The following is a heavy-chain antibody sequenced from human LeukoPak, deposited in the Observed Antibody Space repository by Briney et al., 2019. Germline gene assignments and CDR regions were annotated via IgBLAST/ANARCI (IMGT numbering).Heavy chain of an antibody. CDR3: ARRITISGVGYYMDV. CDR2: ISSSGNSK. V-gene: IGHV3-48*01. D-gene: IGHD3-3*01. CDR1: GFTFSTYV. Sequence: PGGSLRLSCAASGFTFSTYVMSWVRQAPGKGLEWISYISSSGNSKYYADSVKGRFTVSRDNVWKSLYLQMDSLRAEDTAVYYCARRITISGVGYYMDVWGKGTTVTVSS. J-gene: IGHJ6*03.